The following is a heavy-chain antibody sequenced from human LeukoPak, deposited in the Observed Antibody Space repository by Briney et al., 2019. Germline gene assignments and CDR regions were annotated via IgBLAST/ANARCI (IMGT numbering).Heavy chain of an antibody. D-gene: IGHD2-2*01. CDR2: ISSSSSYI. J-gene: IGHJ5*02. CDR1: GFTFSSYS. Sequence: PGGSLRLSCAASGFTFSSYSMNWVRQAPGKGLEWVSSISSSSSYIYYADSVKGRFTISRDNAKNSLYLQMNSLRAEDTAVYYCARAVVPAATPSSFDLWGQGTLVTVSS. CDR3: ARAVVPAATPSSFDL. V-gene: IGHV3-21*01.